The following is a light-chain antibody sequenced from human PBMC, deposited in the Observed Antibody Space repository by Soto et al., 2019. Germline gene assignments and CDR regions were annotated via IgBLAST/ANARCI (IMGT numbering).Light chain of an antibody. CDR3: SSYTSISTYV. Sequence: QSVLTQPASVSGSPGQSITISCTGTSSDVGGYNFVSWYQQHPDKAPKLMIYDVTNRPSGVSNRFSGSKSGNTASLTISVLQAEDGADYYCSSYTSISTYVFGTGTKVTVL. J-gene: IGLJ1*01. CDR2: DVT. CDR1: SSDVGGYNF. V-gene: IGLV2-14*01.